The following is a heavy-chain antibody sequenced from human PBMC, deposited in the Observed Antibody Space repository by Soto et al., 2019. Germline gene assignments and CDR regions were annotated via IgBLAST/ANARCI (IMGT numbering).Heavy chain of an antibody. D-gene: IGHD3-10*01. J-gene: IGHJ5*02. CDR3: ARGGRFGVTWFDP. V-gene: IGHV4-34*01. CDR2: INHSGST. CDR1: GGSFSGYY. Sequence: QVQLQQWGAGLLKPSETLSLTCAVYGGSFSGYYWSWIRQPPGKGLEWIGEINHSGSTNYNPSLKSRVPISVDTSKNQFSLKLSSVPAADTAVYYCARGGRFGVTWFDPWGQGTLVTVSS.